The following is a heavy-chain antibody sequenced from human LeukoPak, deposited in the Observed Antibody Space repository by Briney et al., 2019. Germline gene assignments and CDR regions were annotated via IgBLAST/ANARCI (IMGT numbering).Heavy chain of an antibody. CDR3: AKDLNSSSWPAVYYYYYYGMDV. D-gene: IGHD6-13*01. J-gene: IGHJ6*02. Sequence: GGSLRLSCAASGFIFSSYAMSWVRQAPGKGLEWVSAISGSGGSTYYADSVKGRFTISRDNSKNTLYLQMNSLRAEDTAVYYCAKDLNSSSWPAVYYYYYYGMDVWGQGTTVTVSS. CDR1: GFIFSSYA. CDR2: ISGSGGST. V-gene: IGHV3-23*01.